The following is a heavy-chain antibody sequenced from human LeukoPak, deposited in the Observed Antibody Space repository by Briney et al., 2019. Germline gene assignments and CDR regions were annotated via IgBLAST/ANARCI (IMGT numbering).Heavy chain of an antibody. CDR2: ISSTSSTI. CDR3: ARDSAYDSSGPFDY. J-gene: IGHJ4*02. Sequence: GGSLRLSCAASGFTFSSYSMNWVRQAPGKGLEWVSYISSTSSTIYYADSVKGRFTISRDNAKNSLYLQMNSLRDEDTAVFYCARDSAYDSSGPFDYWGQGNLVTVSS. D-gene: IGHD3-22*01. V-gene: IGHV3-48*02. CDR1: GFTFSSYS.